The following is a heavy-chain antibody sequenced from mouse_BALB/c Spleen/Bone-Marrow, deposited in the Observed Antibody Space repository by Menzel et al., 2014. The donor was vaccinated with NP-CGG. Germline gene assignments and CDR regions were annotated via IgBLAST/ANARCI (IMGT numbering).Heavy chain of an antibody. CDR3: AGDGAY. J-gene: IGHJ3*01. D-gene: IGHD3-3*01. V-gene: IGHV14-3*02. CDR2: IDPANGNT. Sequence: DVKLQESGAELVKPGASVKLSCTASGFNIKDTYMHWVKQRPEQGLEWIGRIDPANGNTKYDPKFQGKATITADTSSNTAYLQLSSLTSEDTAVYCCAGDGAYWGQGTLVTVSA. CDR1: GFNIKDTY.